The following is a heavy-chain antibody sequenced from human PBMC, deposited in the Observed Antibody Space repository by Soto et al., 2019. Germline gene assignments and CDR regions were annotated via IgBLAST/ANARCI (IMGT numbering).Heavy chain of an antibody. J-gene: IGHJ4*02. Sequence: QVQLQQWGAGLLKPSETLSLTCAVYGGSFSGYYWSWIRQPPGKGLEWIGEINHSGSTNYNPSLKSRVTISVDTSKNQFSVKLSSVTAADTAVYYCARRGWVGLPVDYWGQGTLVTVSS. CDR3: ARRGWVGLPVDY. CDR1: GGSFSGYY. CDR2: INHSGST. D-gene: IGHD4-17*01. V-gene: IGHV4-34*01.